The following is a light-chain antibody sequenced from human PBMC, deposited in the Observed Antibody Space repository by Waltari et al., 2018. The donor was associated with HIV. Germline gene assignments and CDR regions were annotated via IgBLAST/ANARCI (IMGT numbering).Light chain of an antibody. J-gene: IGKJ2*01. Sequence: DIQMTQSPSSLSASVGDRVTITCRARHDITEYFNWYQQKPGKAPKLLIYGASTLESGVPSRFSGTGSGRDFTLTISSLQPDDFATYYGQQSYNMNTFGQGTKLDIK. V-gene: IGKV1-39*01. CDR1: HDITEY. CDR2: GAS. CDR3: QQSYNMNT.